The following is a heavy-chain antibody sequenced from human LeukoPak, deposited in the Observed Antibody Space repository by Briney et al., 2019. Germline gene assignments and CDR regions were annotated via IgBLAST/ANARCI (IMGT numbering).Heavy chain of an antibody. V-gene: IGHV3-7*03. CDR2: IKKDGSEK. CDR1: GFSFNSSW. Sequence: GGSLRLSCAASGFSFNSSWMSWVRQAPGKGLEWVAIIKKDGSEKYYVDSMKGRFTISRDNAKNSLFLQMNSLRAEDTAIYYCTTDTWYSAGHWGQGTLVTVSS. CDR3: TTDTWYSAGH. D-gene: IGHD2-15*01. J-gene: IGHJ4*02.